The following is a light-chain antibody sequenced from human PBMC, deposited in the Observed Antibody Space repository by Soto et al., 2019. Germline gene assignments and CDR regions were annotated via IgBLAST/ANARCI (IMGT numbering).Light chain of an antibody. CDR2: EVS. CDR3: CSYAGSSTLYV. J-gene: IGLJ1*01. Sequence: QSALTQPASVSGSPGQSITISCTGTSSDVGSYNLVSWYQQHPGKAPKLMIYEVSKRPSGVSNRFSGSKSGNTASLTISGLQAEDEADYYCCSYAGSSTLYVFGTGTKVTGL. V-gene: IGLV2-23*02. CDR1: SSDVGSYNL.